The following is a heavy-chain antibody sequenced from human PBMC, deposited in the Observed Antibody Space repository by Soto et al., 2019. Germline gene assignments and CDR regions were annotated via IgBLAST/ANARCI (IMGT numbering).Heavy chain of an antibody. V-gene: IGHV1-69*13. D-gene: IGHD3-3*01. CDR3: ARLVTWSGYYYYYGMDV. J-gene: IGHJ6*02. CDR1: GGTFRSYA. Sequence: RASVPVSCKASGGTFRSYAISRVRQAPGQGLEWVGGIIPIFGTANYAQKFQGRVTITADESTSTAYMELSSLRSEDTAVYYCARLVTWSGYYYYYGMDVWGQGTTVTVSS. CDR2: IIPIFGTA.